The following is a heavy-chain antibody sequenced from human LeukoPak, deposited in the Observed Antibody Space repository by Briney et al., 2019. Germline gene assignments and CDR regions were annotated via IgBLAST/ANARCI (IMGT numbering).Heavy chain of an antibody. D-gene: IGHD5-18*01. CDR2: ISGSGGST. Sequence: GGSLRLSCAASGFTFSSCGMSWVRQVPGKGLEWVSAISGSGGSTYYADSVKGRFTISRDNSKNTLYLQMNSLRAEDTAVYYCAKGIQVWPRGIDYWGQGTLVTVSS. CDR1: GFTFSSCG. V-gene: IGHV3-23*01. J-gene: IGHJ4*02. CDR3: AKGIQVWPRGIDY.